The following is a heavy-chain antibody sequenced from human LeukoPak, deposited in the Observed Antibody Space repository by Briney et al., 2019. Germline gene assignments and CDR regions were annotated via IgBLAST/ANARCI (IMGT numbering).Heavy chain of an antibody. D-gene: IGHD5-18*01. CDR3: ATLGCSYGSLPLFDY. J-gene: IGHJ4*02. V-gene: IGHV3-48*01. CDR1: GFTLSSYS. Sequence: GGSLRLSCAASGFTLSSYSMNWVRQAPGKGLEWVSYISSTSSTIYYADAVKGRFTISRDNAKNSLYLQMNSLGAEDTAVYYCATLGCSYGSLPLFDYWGQGTLVTVSS. CDR2: ISSTSSTI.